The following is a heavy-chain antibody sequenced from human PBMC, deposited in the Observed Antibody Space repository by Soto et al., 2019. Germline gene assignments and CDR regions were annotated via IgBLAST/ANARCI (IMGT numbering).Heavy chain of an antibody. V-gene: IGHV3-48*01. D-gene: IGHD3-22*01. CDR3: ARDQLYYNDISGRPLNAFDV. CDR2: IGIGSSTK. J-gene: IGHJ3*01. CDR1: GFTFRNYG. Sequence: PGGSLRLSCAASGFTFRNYGMNWVRQAPGKGLGWVSYIGIGSSTKYYADSVKGRFTISRDNAKNSLYLQMNSLRAEDTAVYYCARDQLYYNDISGRPLNAFDVWGQGTMVT.